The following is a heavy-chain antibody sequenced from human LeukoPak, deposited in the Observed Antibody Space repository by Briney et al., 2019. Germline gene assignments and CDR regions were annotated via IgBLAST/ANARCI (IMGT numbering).Heavy chain of an antibody. V-gene: IGHV3-53*01. D-gene: IGHD2-2*01. CDR1: GFTVSSNC. CDR2: TFSGGST. J-gene: IGHJ4*02. CDR3: ARDVGLGPAFDY. Sequence: SGGSLRLSCAASGFTVSSNCMYWVRQAPGKGLEWVSVTFSGGSTYYADSVKGRFAISRDNSKNTLYLQMNSLRAEDTAVYYCARDVGLGPAFDYWGQGTLVTVSS.